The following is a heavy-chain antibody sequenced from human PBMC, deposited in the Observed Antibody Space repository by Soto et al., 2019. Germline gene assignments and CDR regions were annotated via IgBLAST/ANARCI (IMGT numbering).Heavy chain of an antibody. CDR2: IIPVFGAA. CDR1: GATLNTFINYG. V-gene: IGHV1-69*12. CDR3: AGGAATKILVLMYDALEI. D-gene: IGHD5-12*01. J-gene: IGHJ3*02. Sequence: QVQLVQSGAEVKKPGSSVRVSCKASGATLNTFINYGITWVRQAPGQGLEWMGGIIPVFGAAIHAQKFQGRVTISADESTRTVNMELSSLRSEDTAVYYCAGGAATKILVLMYDALEIWGQGTMVTVSS.